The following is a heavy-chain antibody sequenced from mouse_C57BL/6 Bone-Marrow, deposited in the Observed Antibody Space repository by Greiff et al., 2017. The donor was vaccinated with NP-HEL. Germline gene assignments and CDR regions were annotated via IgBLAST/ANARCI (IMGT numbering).Heavy chain of an antibody. CDR1: GFTFSDYG. CDR3: ERRAYSNFYAMDY. V-gene: IGHV5-17*01. CDR2: ISSGSSTI. J-gene: IGHJ4*01. Sequence: EVQLVESGGGLVKPGGSLKLSCAASGFTFSDYGMHWVRQAPEKGLEWVAYISSGSSTIYYADTVTGRFTISRDHAKNTLFLQMPSLRSEDTAMYYCERRAYSNFYAMDYWGKGTSVTVSS. D-gene: IGHD2-5*01.